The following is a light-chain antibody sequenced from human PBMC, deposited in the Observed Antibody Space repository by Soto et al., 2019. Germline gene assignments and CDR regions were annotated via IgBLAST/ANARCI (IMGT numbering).Light chain of an antibody. V-gene: IGKV1-39*02. CDR3: IKESTFRT. Sequence: DIQMTQSPSSLAASVGDRVTIACRASQNITNFLNWYQHNPGKAPTLLIFAASHLQSGVSSSFSGSGSGTDFTPSISSVYLEDVATFHGIKESTFRTFAHGT. CDR1: QNITNF. J-gene: IGKJ5*01. CDR2: AAS.